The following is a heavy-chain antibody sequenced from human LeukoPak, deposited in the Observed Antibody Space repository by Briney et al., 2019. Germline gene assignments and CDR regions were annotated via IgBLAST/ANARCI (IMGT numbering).Heavy chain of an antibody. J-gene: IGHJ3*02. CDR1: GYSFTSYW. V-gene: IGHV5-51*01. D-gene: IGHD1-26*01. Sequence: GESLKVSCKGSGYSFTSYWIGWVRQMPGKGLEWMGIIYPGDSDTRYSPSFQGQVTISADKSISTAYLQWSSLKASDTAMYYCARLGATPIDAFDIWGQGTMVTVSS. CDR2: IYPGDSDT. CDR3: ARLGATPIDAFDI.